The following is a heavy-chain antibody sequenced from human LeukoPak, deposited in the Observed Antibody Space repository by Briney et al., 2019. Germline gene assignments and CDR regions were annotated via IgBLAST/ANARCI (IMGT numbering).Heavy chain of an antibody. CDR1: GFTFNTYA. V-gene: IGHV3-23*01. J-gene: IGHJ4*02. CDR2: LSGGGTNT. CDR3: AKLSGIAAAGTEHY. Sequence: GGSLRLSCAASGFTFNTYAMTWVRQAPGKGLEWVSLLSGGGTNTYYADSVRGRFTISRDNSKNTLYLQMNSLRAEDTAVYYCAKLSGIAAAGTEHYWGQGTLVTVSS. D-gene: IGHD6-13*01.